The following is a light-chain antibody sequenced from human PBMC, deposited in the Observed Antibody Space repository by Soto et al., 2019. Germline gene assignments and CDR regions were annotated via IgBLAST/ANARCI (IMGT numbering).Light chain of an antibody. Sequence: EIVLTQSPGTLSLSPGERATLSCRASQSVSSSYLAWYQQKPGQAPRQLIYGASSRATGIPDRFSGSGSGKDFTLTITRLEPADFAVYYWPHSRTSFGGGTRVEIK. J-gene: IGKJ4*01. CDR1: QSVSSSY. V-gene: IGKV3-20*01. CDR2: GAS. CDR3: PHSRTS.